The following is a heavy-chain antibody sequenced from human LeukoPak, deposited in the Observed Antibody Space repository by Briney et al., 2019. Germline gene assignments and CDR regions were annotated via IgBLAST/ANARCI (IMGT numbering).Heavy chain of an antibody. CDR3: AKDYSKTSYYGSGTYYRPNWFDP. V-gene: IGHV3-30*02. J-gene: IGHJ5*02. CDR2: IRYDGSNK. CDR1: GFTFSSYA. D-gene: IGHD3-10*01. Sequence: GGSLRLSCAASGFTFSSYAMSWVRQAPGKVLEWVAFIRYDGSNKYYADSVKGRFTISRDNSKNTLYLQMNSLRAEDTAVYYCAKDYSKTSYYGSGTYYRPNWFDPWGQGTLVTVSS.